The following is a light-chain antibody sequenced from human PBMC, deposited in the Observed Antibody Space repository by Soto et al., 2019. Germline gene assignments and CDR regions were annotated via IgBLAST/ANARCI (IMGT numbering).Light chain of an antibody. CDR1: SSDVGSYNL. CDR2: EGT. V-gene: IGLV2-23*03. CDR3: CSYAGSSTFV. Sequence: QSALTQPASVSGSPGQSITISCTGTSSDVGSYNLVSWYQQHPGKAPKLMIYEGTKRPSGVSNRFSGSKSGTTASLTISGLQAEDEADDYCCSYAGSSTFVFGGGTKLTVL. J-gene: IGLJ2*01.